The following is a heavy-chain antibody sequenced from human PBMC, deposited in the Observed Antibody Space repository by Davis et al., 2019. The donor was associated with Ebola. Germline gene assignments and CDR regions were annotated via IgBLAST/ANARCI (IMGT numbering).Heavy chain of an antibody. D-gene: IGHD4-11*01. CDR1: GFTASSNY. V-gene: IGHV3-53*01. Sequence: GESLKISCAASGFTASSNYMSWVRQAPGKGLEWVSVIYSGGSTYYADSVKGRFTISRDNAKNSLYLQMNSLRAEDTAVYYCARVEYSNYGAYFDYWGQGTLVTVSS. CDR2: IYSGGST. J-gene: IGHJ4*02. CDR3: ARVEYSNYGAYFDY.